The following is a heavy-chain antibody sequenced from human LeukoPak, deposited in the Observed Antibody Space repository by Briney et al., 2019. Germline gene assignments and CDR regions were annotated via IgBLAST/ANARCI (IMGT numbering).Heavy chain of an antibody. Sequence: PGGSLRLSCVASGITFSTYAMSWVRQAPGKGLEWVSVISSSGSSTYYADSVKGRFTISRDNAKNSLYLQMNSLRAEDTAVYYCARDRGYDFWSGYYTGSSGYFDYWGQGTLVTVSS. CDR3: ARDRGYDFWSGYYTGSSGYFDY. CDR1: GITFSTYA. D-gene: IGHD3-3*01. CDR2: ISSSGSST. V-gene: IGHV3-21*01. J-gene: IGHJ4*02.